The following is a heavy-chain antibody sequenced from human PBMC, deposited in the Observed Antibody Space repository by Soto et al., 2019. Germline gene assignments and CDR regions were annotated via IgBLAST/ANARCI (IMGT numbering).Heavy chain of an antibody. V-gene: IGHV1-8*01. CDR1: GYSFTSLD. CDR2: MQPSTGRT. J-gene: IGHJ4*02. CDR3: ARGVSAGADY. D-gene: IGHD1-26*01. Sequence: ASVKVSCKASGYSFTSLDINWVRQTAGQGLEWMGWMQPSTGRTGYAQKFQGRVTMTRDTSINTAYMELTTLTSDDTAFYYCARGVSAGADYWGQGTLVTVSS.